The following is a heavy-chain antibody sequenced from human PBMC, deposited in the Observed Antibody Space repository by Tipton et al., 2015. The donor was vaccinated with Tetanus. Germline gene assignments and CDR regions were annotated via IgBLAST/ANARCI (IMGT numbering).Heavy chain of an antibody. J-gene: IGHJ5*01. D-gene: IGHD3-10*01. CDR1: GGSINNGAYT. CDR2: IFHTGGT. CDR3: ARSHGSGRLLWFDS. Sequence: TLSLTCTVSGGSINNGAYTWSWIRQSPGKGLEWIGYIFHTGGTYYNPSLKSRVTISVDGPKNQFSLNLKSVTAADTAVYYCARSHGSGRLLWFDSWGQGTLVTVSS. V-gene: IGHV4-30-2*06.